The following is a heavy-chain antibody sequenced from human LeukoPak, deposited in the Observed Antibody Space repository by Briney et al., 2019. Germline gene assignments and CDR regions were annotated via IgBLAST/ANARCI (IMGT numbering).Heavy chain of an antibody. V-gene: IGHV5-51*01. D-gene: IGHD5-18*01. J-gene: IGHJ4*02. CDR3: ARQTAMGRSGDY. Sequence: GESLKISCKASGYSFTSYWIGWVRQMPGKGLEWMGIIDPSDSETRYTPSFQGQVTISVDKSLTTADLQWNSLKASDTDMYYCARQTAMGRSGDYWGQGTLVNVSS. CDR2: IDPSDSET. CDR1: GYSFTSYW.